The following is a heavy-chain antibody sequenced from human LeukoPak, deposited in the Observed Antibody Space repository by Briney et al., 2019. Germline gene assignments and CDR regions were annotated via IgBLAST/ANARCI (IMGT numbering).Heavy chain of an antibody. D-gene: IGHD4-17*01. V-gene: IGHV4-39*07. CDR3: ARGGENGDYYFNY. J-gene: IGHJ4*02. CDR2: IYYSGST. Sequence: PSETLSLTCTVSGGSISSSSYYWGWIRQPPGKGLEWIGSIYYSGSTNYNPSLKSRVTISVDTSKNQFSLKLNSVTAADTAVYYCARGGENGDYYFNYWGQGNLVTVSS. CDR1: GGSISSSSYY.